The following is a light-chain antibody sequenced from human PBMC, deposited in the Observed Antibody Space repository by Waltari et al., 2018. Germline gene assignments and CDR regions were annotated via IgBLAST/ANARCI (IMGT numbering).Light chain of an antibody. CDR1: QRIDFY. Sequence: DIQITQSPSSLSASAGDRITIPCRASQRIDFYLHWYRQRPGKAPELLIYASNILQSGVPSRFRGSGSGTEFTLTISSLQTEDFAIYYCQQSYSSPWTFGPGTKVEIK. CDR2: ASN. V-gene: IGKV1-39*01. J-gene: IGKJ1*01. CDR3: QQSYSSPWT.